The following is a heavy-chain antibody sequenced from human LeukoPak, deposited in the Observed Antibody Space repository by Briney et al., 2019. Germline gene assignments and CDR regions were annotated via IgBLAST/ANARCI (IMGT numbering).Heavy chain of an antibody. V-gene: IGHV3-74*01. CDR1: GFTFSSYW. CDR3: ARSYTHYDFWSGYTYQNYFDP. D-gene: IGHD3-3*01. J-gene: IGHJ5*02. Sequence: GGSLRLSCAASGFTFSSYWMNWVRQAPGKGLVWVSRIASDGSSTTYADSVKGRFSISRDNAKNTLYLQMDSLRAEDTAVYYCARSYTHYDFWSGYTYQNYFDPWGQGTLVTVSS. CDR2: IASDGSST.